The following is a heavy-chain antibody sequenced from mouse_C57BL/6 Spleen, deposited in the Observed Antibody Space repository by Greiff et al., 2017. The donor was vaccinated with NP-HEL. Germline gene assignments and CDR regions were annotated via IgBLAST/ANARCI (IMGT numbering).Heavy chain of an antibody. CDR3: ASSLYYSNYEGYFDV. CDR2: ISNGGGST. D-gene: IGHD2-5*01. J-gene: IGHJ1*03. CDR1: GFTFSDYY. V-gene: IGHV5-12*01. Sequence: EVKLMESGGGLVQPGGSLKLSCAASGFTFSDYYMYWVRQTPEKRLEWVAYISNGGGSTYYPDTVKGRFTISRDNAKNTLYLQMSRLKSEDTAMYHCASSLYYSNYEGYFDVWGTGTTVTVSS.